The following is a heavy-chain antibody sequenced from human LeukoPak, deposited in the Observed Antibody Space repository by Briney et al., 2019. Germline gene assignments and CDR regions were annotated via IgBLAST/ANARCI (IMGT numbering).Heavy chain of an antibody. CDR2: IYTSGST. Sequence: SETLSLTCTVSGGSISTYYWIWIRQPAGKGLEWIGLIYTSGSTNYTPSLKSRVTMSVDTSKNQFSLKLSSVTAADTAVYYCAREGVLGPDYWGQGTLVTVSS. D-gene: IGHD6-13*01. J-gene: IGHJ4*02. CDR1: GGSISTYY. CDR3: AREGVLGPDY. V-gene: IGHV4-4*07.